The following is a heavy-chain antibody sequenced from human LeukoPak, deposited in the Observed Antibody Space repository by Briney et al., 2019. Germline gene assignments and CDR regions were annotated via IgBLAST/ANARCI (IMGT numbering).Heavy chain of an antibody. V-gene: IGHV4-59*08. Sequence: SETLSLTCTVSGGSISSYYWSWIRQPPGKGLEWIGYIYYSGSTNYNPSLKSRVTISVDTSKNQFSLKLSSVTAADTAVYYCARRPDILTGYRDWYFDLWGRGTLVTVSS. CDR1: GGSISSYY. D-gene: IGHD3-9*01. CDR2: IYYSGST. J-gene: IGHJ2*01. CDR3: ARRPDILTGYRDWYFDL.